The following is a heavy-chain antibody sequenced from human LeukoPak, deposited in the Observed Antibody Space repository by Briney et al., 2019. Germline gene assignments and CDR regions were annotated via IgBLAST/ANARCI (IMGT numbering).Heavy chain of an antibody. CDR2: IIPILGVA. D-gene: IGHD3-22*01. CDR1: GATFSSYT. J-gene: IGHJ4*02. Sequence: GSSVKVSCKASGATFSSYTISWVRRAPGQGLEWMGRIIPILGVANYAQKFQGRVTITADKSTSTAYMELSSLRSEDTAVYYCARGPLRGYYDSSGYYYGYWGQGTLVTVSS. CDR3: ARGPLRGYYDSSGYYYGY. V-gene: IGHV1-69*02.